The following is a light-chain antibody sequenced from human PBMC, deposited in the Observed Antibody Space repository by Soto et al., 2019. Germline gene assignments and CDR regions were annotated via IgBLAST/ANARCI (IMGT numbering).Light chain of an antibody. Sequence: EIVMTPSPATLSMSPCERAALSFSASQSVSGNLAWYQQKPGQAPRLLIYGASTRATGIPARFSGSGSGTEFTLTISSLQPEDFATYYCQQHGQWPITFGQGTRLEI. CDR2: GAS. CDR1: QSVSGN. CDR3: QQHGQWPIT. V-gene: IGKV3-15*01. J-gene: IGKJ5*01.